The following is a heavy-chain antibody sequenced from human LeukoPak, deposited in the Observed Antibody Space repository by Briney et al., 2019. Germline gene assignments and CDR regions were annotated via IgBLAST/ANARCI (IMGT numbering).Heavy chain of an antibody. CDR1: GGTFSSYA. J-gene: IGHJ4*02. Sequence: ASVKVSCKASGGTFSSYAISWVRQAPGQGLEWMGRIIPILGIANYAQKFQGRVTITADKSTSTAYMELSSLRSEDTAVYYCARWVAATPCYFDYWGQGTLVTVSS. V-gene: IGHV1-69*04. D-gene: IGHD2-15*01. CDR2: IIPILGIA. CDR3: ARWVAATPCYFDY.